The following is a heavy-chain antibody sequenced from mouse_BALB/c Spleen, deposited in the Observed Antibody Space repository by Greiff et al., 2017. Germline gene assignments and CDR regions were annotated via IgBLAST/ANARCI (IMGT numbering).Heavy chain of an antibody. J-gene: IGHJ4*01. CDR2: ISSGSSTI. V-gene: IGHV5-17*02. D-gene: IGHD2-1*01. Sequence: EVKLVESGGGLVQPGGSRKLSCAASGFTFSSFGMHWVRQAPEKGLEWVAYISSGSSTIYYADTVKGRFTISRDNPKNTLFLQMTSLRSEDTAMYYCVRGYGNSLYYYAMDYWGQGTSVTVSS. CDR1: GFTFSSFG. CDR3: VRGYGNSLYYYAMDY.